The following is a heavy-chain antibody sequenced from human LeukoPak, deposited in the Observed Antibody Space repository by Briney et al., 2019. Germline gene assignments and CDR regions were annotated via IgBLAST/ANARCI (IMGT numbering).Heavy chain of an antibody. Sequence: PGRSLRLSCAASGCTFSSYAMHWVRQPPGKGLEWVAVISYDGSNKYYADSVKGRFTISRDNSKNTLYLQMNSLRAEDAAVYYCARGSVGGMVTAIRYWGQGTLVTVSS. CDR3: ARGSVGGMVTAIRY. V-gene: IGHV3-30-3*01. CDR2: ISYDGSNK. CDR1: GCTFSSYA. D-gene: IGHD2-21*02. J-gene: IGHJ4*02.